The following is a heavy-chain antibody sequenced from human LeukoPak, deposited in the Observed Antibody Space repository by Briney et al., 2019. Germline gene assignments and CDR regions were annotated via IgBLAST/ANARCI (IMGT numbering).Heavy chain of an antibody. CDR2: TYYKSRWDN. J-gene: IGHJ5*02. CDR1: GDSVSNNRAA. V-gene: IGHV6-1*01. D-gene: IGHD1-14*01. Sequence: SQTLSLTCAISGDSVSNNRAAWNWIRQSPSRGLEWLGRTYYKSRWDNDYAASVKSRITISPDTSKNQFSLQLNFVTPEDTAVYYSTRDATRTGWFDPWGQGTLVTVSS. CDR3: TRDATRTGWFDP.